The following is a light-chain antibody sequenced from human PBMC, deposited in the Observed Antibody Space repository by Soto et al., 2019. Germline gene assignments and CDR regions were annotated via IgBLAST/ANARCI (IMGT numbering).Light chain of an antibody. CDR2: EVI. J-gene: IGLJ2*01. CDR3: SAHTHSNTVI. Sequence: QSALTQPASVSGSPGQSITISCTGTSSDVAAYNFVSWYQQHPGEVPKLMIYEVIKRPSGISDRFSGSKSGNTASLTISGLQAEGEADYYCSAHTHSNTVIFGGGTTVTVL. V-gene: IGLV2-14*03. CDR1: SSDVAAYNF.